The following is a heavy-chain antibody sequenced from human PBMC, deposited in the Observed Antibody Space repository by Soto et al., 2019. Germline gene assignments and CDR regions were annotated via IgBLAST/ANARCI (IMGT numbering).Heavy chain of an antibody. CDR3: ARGGLLPDY. CDR2: LSNTGST. CDR1: GASISRYY. J-gene: IGHJ4*02. V-gene: IGHV4-59*12. D-gene: IGHD6-19*01. Sequence: SETLSLTCTVSGASISRYYWSWIRQSPGKGLEWIGYLSNTGSTIYNPSLKSRVTISVDRSKNQFSLKLSSVTAADTAVYYCARGGLLPDYWGQGTLVTVSS.